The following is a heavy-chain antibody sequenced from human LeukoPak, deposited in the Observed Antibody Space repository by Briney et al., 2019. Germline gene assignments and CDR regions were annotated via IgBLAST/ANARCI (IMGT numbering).Heavy chain of an antibody. CDR3: ARAPVAASYYFDY. V-gene: IGHV3-33*01. CDR2: IWSDGSNK. CDR1: GFTFSSYG. D-gene: IGHD6-19*01. J-gene: IGHJ4*02. Sequence: PGGSLRLSCAASGFTFSSYGMHWVRQAPGKGLEWVAVIWSDGSNKYYADSVKGRFAISRDNSKNTLYLQMNTLRVEDTAVYYCARAPVAASYYFDYWGQGTLVTVSS.